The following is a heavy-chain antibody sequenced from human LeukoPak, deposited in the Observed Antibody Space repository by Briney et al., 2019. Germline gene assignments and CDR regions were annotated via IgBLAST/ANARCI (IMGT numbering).Heavy chain of an antibody. V-gene: IGHV3-48*03. CDR2: ISSSGSTI. CDR3: ARGYYDILTGYVLDY. D-gene: IGHD3-9*01. Sequence: PGGSLRLSCAASGFTFSSYEMNWVRQAPGKGLEWVSYISSSGSTIYYADSVKGRFTISRDNAKNSLYLQMNSLRAEDTAVYYCARGYYDILTGYVLDYWGQGTLVTVSS. CDR1: GFTFSSYE. J-gene: IGHJ4*02.